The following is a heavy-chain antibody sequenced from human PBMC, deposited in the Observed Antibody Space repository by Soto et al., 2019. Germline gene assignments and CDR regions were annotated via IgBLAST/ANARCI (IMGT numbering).Heavy chain of an antibody. CDR1: GLSLSTSGVG. Sequence: QITLKESGPTLVKPTQTLTLTCTFSGLSLSTSGVGVGWIRQPPGKALEWVPLIYWDDDKRYIPSLKSRLTITKNTSKYQVVLTMTNMDPVDSSSYYCAHISGWYGAFDIWGQGTMVTVSS. J-gene: IGHJ3*02. CDR3: AHISGWYGAFDI. CDR2: IYWDDDK. V-gene: IGHV2-5*02. D-gene: IGHD6-19*01.